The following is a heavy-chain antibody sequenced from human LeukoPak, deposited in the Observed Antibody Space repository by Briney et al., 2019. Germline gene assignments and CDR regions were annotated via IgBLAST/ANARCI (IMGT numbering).Heavy chain of an antibody. CDR1: GGSFSGYY. CDR3: ARLDGVYDAFDI. J-gene: IGHJ3*02. Sequence: SETLSLTCAVYGGSFSGYYWSWIRQPPGKGLEWIGEINHSGSTNYNPSLKSRVTISVDTSKNQFSLKLSSVTAADTAVYYCARLDGVYDAFDIWGQGTMVTVSS. V-gene: IGHV4-34*01. CDR2: INHSGST. D-gene: IGHD5-24*01.